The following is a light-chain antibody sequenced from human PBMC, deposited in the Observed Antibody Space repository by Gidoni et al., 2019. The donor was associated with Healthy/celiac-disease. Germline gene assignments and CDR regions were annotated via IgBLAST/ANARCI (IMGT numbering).Light chain of an antibody. CDR3: QQYYSYLYT. J-gene: IGKJ2*01. V-gene: IGKV1-8*01. CDR2: AAS. Sequence: AIRMTPSPSSFSASTGDRVTITCRASHGISSYLAWYQQKPGKAPKLLIYAASTLQSGVPSRFSGSGSGTDFTLTISCLQSEDFATYYCQQYYSYLYTFGQGTKLEIK. CDR1: HGISSY.